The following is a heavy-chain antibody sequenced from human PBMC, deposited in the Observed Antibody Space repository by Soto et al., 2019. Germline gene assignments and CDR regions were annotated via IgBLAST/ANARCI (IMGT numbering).Heavy chain of an antibody. CDR3: ARYSNNWFQTEGMDV. CDR2: IDTSGNT. D-gene: IGHD6-13*01. V-gene: IGHV4-4*07. CDR1: LDSFNTYY. Sequence: SETLSLTCTVALDSFNTYYWRWIRQPAGKGTEWIGRIDTSGNTNYNPSLKSRVTMSVDTPKKHFSLKLTYVTAADTALYYCARYSNNWFQTEGMDVWGQGTTVT. J-gene: IGHJ6*02.